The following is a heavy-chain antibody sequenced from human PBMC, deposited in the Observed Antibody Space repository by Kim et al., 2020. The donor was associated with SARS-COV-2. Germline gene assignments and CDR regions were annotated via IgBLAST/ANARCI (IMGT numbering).Heavy chain of an antibody. D-gene: IGHD6-6*01. CDR1: GGSISSYY. CDR3: ARVRVAARMDV. CDR2: IYYSGST. Sequence: SETLSLTCTVSGGSISSYYWSWIRQPPGKGLEWIGYIYYSGSTNYNPSLKSRVTISVDTSKNQFSLKLSSVTAADTAVYYCARVRVAARMDVWGQGTTVTVSS. V-gene: IGHV4-59*01. J-gene: IGHJ6*02.